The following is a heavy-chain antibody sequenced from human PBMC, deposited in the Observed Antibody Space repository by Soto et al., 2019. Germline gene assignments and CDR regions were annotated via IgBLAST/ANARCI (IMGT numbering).Heavy chain of an antibody. CDR2: MNPNSGNT. D-gene: IGHD2-2*01. Sequence: GASVKVSCKASGYTFTSYDINWVRQATGQGLEWMGWMNPNSGNTGYARKFQSRVTMTRNTSISTAYMELRSLRSDDTAVYYCAKLYCDRSRCYSPDYWCQGVLVTVSS. J-gene: IGHJ4*02. V-gene: IGHV1-8*01. CDR1: GYTFTSYD. CDR3: AKLYCDRSRCYSPDY.